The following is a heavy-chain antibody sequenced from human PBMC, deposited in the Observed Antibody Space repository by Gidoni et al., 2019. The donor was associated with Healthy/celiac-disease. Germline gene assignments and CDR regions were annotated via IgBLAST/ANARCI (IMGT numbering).Heavy chain of an antibody. Sequence: EVQLLESGGGLVQPGGSLRLSCAASGFTFSSYAMSWVRQAPGKGLEWVSAISGSGGSTYYADSVKGRFTISRDNSKNTLYLQMNSLRAEDTAVYYCAKSSRQMTTVTTPFDYWGQGTLVTVSS. D-gene: IGHD4-17*01. J-gene: IGHJ4*02. V-gene: IGHV3-23*01. CDR2: ISGSGGST. CDR3: AKSSRQMTTVTTPFDY. CDR1: GFTFSSYA.